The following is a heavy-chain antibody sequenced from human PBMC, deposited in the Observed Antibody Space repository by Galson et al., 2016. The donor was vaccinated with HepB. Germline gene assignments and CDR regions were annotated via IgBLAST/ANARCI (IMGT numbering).Heavy chain of an antibody. CDR2: IRGDGTVS. V-gene: IGHV3-7*01. D-gene: IGHD3-10*01. J-gene: IGHJ4*02. Sequence: SLRLSCAASGFTFNAHWMIWVRQAPGKGLEWVANIRGDGTVSYYVDSVRGRFTISRDNAKNSLYLQMNGLKVEETAVYYCSREMTGSYFDWGQGTLVTVSS. CDR1: GFTFNAHW. CDR3: SREMTGSYFD.